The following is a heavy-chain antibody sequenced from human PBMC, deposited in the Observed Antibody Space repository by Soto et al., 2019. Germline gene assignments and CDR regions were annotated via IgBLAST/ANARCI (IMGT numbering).Heavy chain of an antibody. CDR3: AAGDSSDTGDH. CDR2: TIPIIGTT. CDR1: GDTLSTHG. J-gene: IGHJ4*02. V-gene: IGHV1-69*01. D-gene: IGHD5-18*01. Sequence: QVQLVQSGAEVKKPGSSVKVSCKASGDTLSTHGISWVRQAPGQGLEWMGGTIPIIGTTDYAEKFQGRVKITADESTTKSYMELSSLRPDDTAVYYCAAGDSSDTGDHWGQGTLVTVSS.